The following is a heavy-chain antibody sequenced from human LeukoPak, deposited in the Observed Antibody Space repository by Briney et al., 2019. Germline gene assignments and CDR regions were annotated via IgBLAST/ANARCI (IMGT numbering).Heavy chain of an antibody. CDR3: ARALPHRRLMDTTMEQHWFDP. Sequence: ASVKVSCKASGYIFTSYYMHWVRQAPGQGLEWVGIINPSGGSINYAQKFQGRVTMTRDMSTSTAYMELSSLRSEDRAVYYCARALPHRRLMDTTMEQHWFDPWGQGTLVTVSS. CDR1: GYIFTSYY. CDR2: INPSGGSI. V-gene: IGHV1-46*01. D-gene: IGHD5-18*01. J-gene: IGHJ5*02.